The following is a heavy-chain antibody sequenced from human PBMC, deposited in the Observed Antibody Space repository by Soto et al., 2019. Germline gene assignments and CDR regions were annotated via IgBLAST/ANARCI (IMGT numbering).Heavy chain of an antibody. J-gene: IGHJ6*03. V-gene: IGHV4-59*08. CDR1: GGSISSYY. D-gene: IGHD3-3*01. Sequence: SETLSLTCTVSGGSISSYYWSWIRQPPGKGLEWIGYIYYSGSTNYNPSLKSRVTISVDTSKNQFSLKLSSVTAADTAVYYCARHMNDFWSGPSYYYMDVWGKGTTVTVSS. CDR3: ARHMNDFWSGPSYYYMDV. CDR2: IYYSGST.